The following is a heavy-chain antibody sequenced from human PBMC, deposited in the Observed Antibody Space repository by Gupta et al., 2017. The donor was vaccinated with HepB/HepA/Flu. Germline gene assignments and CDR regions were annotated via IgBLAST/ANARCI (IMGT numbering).Heavy chain of an antibody. D-gene: IGHD3-16*01. CDR2: IYYSGST. CDR1: YF. CDR3: ARRRGMSAPFDY. V-gene: IGHV4-39*01. Sequence: YFWGWIRQPPGNGLECIGNIYYSGSTYYNPSLKSRITISVDTSKNQFSLKLSSVTAADTAVYYCARRRGMSAPFDYWGQGTMVTVSS. J-gene: IGHJ4*02.